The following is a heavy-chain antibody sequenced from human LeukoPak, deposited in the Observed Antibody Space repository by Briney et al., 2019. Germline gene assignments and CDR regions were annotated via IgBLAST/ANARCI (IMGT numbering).Heavy chain of an antibody. CDR3: AKANCTNGVCYPDY. Sequence: GGSLRLSCAASGFTFSSYGMHWVRQAPGKGLEWVAVIWYDGGNKYYADSVKGRFTISRDNSKNTLYLQMNSLRAEDTAVYYCAKANCTNGVCYPDYWGQGTLVTVSS. D-gene: IGHD2-8*01. CDR2: IWYDGGNK. V-gene: IGHV3-33*06. J-gene: IGHJ4*02. CDR1: GFTFSSYG.